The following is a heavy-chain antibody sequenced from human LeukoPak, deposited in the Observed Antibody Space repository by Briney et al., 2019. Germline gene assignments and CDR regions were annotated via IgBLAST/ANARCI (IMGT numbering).Heavy chain of an antibody. Sequence: ASVKVSCKASGGIFRSYAISWVRQAPGQGLEWMGWISAYNGNTNYAQKLQGRVTMTTDTSTSTAYMELRSLRSDDTSVYYCARCQYSSGCNWGQGTLVTVSS. D-gene: IGHD6-19*01. CDR3: ARCQYSSGCN. CDR1: GGIFRSYA. J-gene: IGHJ4*02. CDR2: ISAYNGNT. V-gene: IGHV1-18*01.